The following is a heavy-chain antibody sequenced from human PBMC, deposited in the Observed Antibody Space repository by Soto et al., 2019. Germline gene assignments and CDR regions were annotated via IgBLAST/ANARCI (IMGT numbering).Heavy chain of an antibody. Sequence: ASVKVSCKASGYTFTAYYIHWMRQAPGQGLEWMGWINPNGGATNYAQNFQGRVTMTMDTSITTAYMEVRRLKSDDTALYYCARAIEKFYYFYYGMDVWGQGTTVTVSS. CDR1: GYTFTAYY. V-gene: IGHV1-2*02. J-gene: IGHJ6*02. CDR3: ARAIEKFYYFYYGMDV. CDR2: INPNGGAT.